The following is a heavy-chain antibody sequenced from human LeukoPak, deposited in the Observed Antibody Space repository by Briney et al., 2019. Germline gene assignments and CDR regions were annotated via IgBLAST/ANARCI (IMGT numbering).Heavy chain of an antibody. CDR2: INRSGST. V-gene: IGHV4-34*01. Sequence: SETLSLTCAVYGGSLSSHYWSWIRQSPGKGLEWIGEINRSGSTNYNPSLKSRVTISIDTSKNQFYQNLTSVTAADTAVYYCARSGYSSGWSNDYWGQGTLVTVSS. CDR3: ARSGYSSGWSNDY. CDR1: GGSLSSHY. J-gene: IGHJ4*02. D-gene: IGHD6-19*01.